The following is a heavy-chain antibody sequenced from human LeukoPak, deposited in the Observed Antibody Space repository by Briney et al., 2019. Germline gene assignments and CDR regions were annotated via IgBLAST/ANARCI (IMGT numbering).Heavy chain of an antibody. CDR1: GYKFTSNG. D-gene: IGHD2-2*01. CDR3: ARDVVTAAMYSSYELDY. V-gene: IGHV1-18*01. CDR2: ISAYNGNT. J-gene: IGHJ4*02. Sequence: GASVKVSCNASGYKFTSNGISWVRQPHGQGLGWMGSISAYNGNTKYAQKLESRVTMTTDTSTSTAYMELRSLRSDDTAVYYCARDVVTAAMYSSYELDYWGQGTLVTVSS.